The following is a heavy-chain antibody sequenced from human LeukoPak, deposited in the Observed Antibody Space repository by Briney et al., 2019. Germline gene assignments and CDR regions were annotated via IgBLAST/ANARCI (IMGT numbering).Heavy chain of an antibody. CDR3: ARRNRLLSDAFDI. CDR2: IYYSGST. Sequence: PSETLSLTCTVSGGSISSYYWSWIRQPPGKGLEWIGYIYYSGSTNYNPSLKSRVTISVDTSKNQFSLKLSSVTAADTPVYYCARRNRLLSDAFDIWGQGTMVTVSS. V-gene: IGHV4-59*08. J-gene: IGHJ3*02. CDR1: GGSISSYY. D-gene: IGHD3-10*01.